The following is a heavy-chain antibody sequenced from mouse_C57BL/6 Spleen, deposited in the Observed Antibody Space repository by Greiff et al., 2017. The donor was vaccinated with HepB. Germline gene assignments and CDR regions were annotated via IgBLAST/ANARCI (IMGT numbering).Heavy chain of an antibody. Sequence: VQLQQPGAELVMPGASVKLSCKASGYTFTSYWMHWVKQRPGQGLEWIGEIDPSDSYTNYNQKFKGKSTLTVDKSSSTAYMQLSSLTSEDSAVYYCARTYYYGSSFFYWYFDVWGTGTTVTVSS. CDR1: GYTFTSYW. V-gene: IGHV1-69*01. D-gene: IGHD1-1*01. CDR2: IDPSDSYT. J-gene: IGHJ1*03. CDR3: ARTYYYGSSFFYWYFDV.